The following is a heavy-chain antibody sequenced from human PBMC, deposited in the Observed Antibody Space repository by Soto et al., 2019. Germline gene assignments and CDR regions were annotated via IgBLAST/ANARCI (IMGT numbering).Heavy chain of an antibody. J-gene: IGHJ4*02. Sequence: GWSLRLSCAASGFTVRSSYMNWVRQAPGKGLEWVSIIYSGGGTDNADPVKGRCTISRDNSKNTLYLQMNSLRAEGTAVSYCARVYYSSGRSLDYWGQGTLVTVSS. D-gene: IGHD3-10*01. CDR2: IYSGGGT. CDR3: ARVYYSSGRSLDY. V-gene: IGHV3-53*01. CDR1: GFTVRSSY.